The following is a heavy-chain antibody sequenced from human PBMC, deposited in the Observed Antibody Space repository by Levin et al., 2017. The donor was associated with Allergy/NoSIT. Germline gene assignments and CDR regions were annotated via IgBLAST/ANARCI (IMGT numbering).Heavy chain of an antibody. J-gene: IGHJ4*02. CDR1: GFTFSSYA. CDR3: AKGGHPDSKSTGEFDY. CDR2: ISASGDGT. D-gene: IGHD2/OR15-2a*01. Sequence: GESLKISCAASGFTFSSYAMSWVRQSPGKGLEWVSLISASGDGTYYADSVKGRFTISRGNSKNTLFLQMNSLRAEETAVYPGAKGGHPDSKSTGEFDYWGQGTLVTVSS. V-gene: IGHV3-23*01.